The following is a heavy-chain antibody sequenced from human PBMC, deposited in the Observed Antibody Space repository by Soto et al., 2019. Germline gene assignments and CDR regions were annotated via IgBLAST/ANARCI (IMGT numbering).Heavy chain of an antibody. V-gene: IGHV4-39*01. CDR3: ARLPVMSSSYPVDY. CDR1: GGSISSSSYY. J-gene: IGHJ4*02. D-gene: IGHD6-6*01. Sequence: LSLTCTVSGGSISSSSYYWGWIRQPPGKGLEWIGSIYYSGSTYYNPSLKSRVTISVDTSKNQFSLKLSSVTAADTAVYYCARLPVMSSSYPVDYWDQGTLVTVSS. CDR2: IYYSGST.